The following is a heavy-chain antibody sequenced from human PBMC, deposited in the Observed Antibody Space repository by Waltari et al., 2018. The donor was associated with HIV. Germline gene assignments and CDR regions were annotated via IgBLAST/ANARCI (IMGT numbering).Heavy chain of an antibody. CDR1: GFTFSGSA. Sequence: EVQLVESGGGLVQPGGSLTLSCAASGFTFSGSAMHWVRQASGKGLEWVGRIRSKANSYATAYAASVKGRFTISRDDSKNTAYLQMNSLKTEDTAVYYCTRHYDILTGPYYYYYMDVWGKGTTVTVSS. D-gene: IGHD3-9*01. CDR3: TRHYDILTGPYYYYYMDV. CDR2: IRSKANSYAT. V-gene: IGHV3-73*02. J-gene: IGHJ6*03.